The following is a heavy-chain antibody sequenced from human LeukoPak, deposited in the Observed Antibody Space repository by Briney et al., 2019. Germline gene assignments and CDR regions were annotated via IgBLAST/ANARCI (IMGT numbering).Heavy chain of an antibody. CDR1: GGSISSYY. J-gene: IGHJ3*02. D-gene: IGHD3-3*02. CDR3: ARKGELFLPPDAFDI. CDR2: IYYSGST. V-gene: IGHV4-59*08. Sequence: SETLSLTCTVSGGSISSYYWSWIRQPPGKGLEWIGYIYYSGSTNFNPSLKSRVTISVDTSKNQFSLKLSSVTAADTAVYYCARKGELFLPPDAFDIWGQGTMVTVSS.